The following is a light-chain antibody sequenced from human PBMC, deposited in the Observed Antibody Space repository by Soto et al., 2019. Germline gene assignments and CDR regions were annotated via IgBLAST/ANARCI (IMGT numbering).Light chain of an antibody. CDR2: KVS. CDR1: QSLVHSDGDTF. V-gene: IGKV2-30*02. J-gene: IGKJ2*03. Sequence: DVVMTQSPLSLTVTLGQSASISCRSSQSLVHSDGDTFMSWFQQRPGQSPRRLIYKVSNRDSGVPDRFSGTGYVTDFTLKISSVEAEDVAIYYYMQGTLWVYSFGQGTKLEIK. CDR3: MQGTLWVYS.